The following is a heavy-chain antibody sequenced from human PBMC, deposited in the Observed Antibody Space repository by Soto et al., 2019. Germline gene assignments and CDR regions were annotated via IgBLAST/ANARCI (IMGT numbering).Heavy chain of an antibody. V-gene: IGHV3-20*04. CDR1: GFTFDDYG. CDR3: ARLYSSGWYGPGRY. D-gene: IGHD6-19*01. CDR2: INWNGGST. J-gene: IGHJ4*02. Sequence: GGSLRLSCAASGFTFDDYGMSWVRQAPGKGLEWVSGINWNGGSTGYADTVKGRFTISRDNAKNSLYLQMNSLRAEDTSLYYCARLYSSGWYGPGRYWGQGTLVTVSS.